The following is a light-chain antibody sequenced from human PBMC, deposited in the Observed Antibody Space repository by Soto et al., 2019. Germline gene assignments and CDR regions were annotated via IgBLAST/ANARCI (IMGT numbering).Light chain of an antibody. J-gene: IGKJ2*01. CDR2: SAS. Sequence: EIVMTQSPATLSVSPGERATFSCRASQSISSELAWYQQKPGQPPRLLIYSASTRATGVPARFTGSGSGSEFNLTISGLQSEDFAVYYCQQGHNWPLTFGQGTRLEI. CDR1: QSISSE. V-gene: IGKV3-15*01. CDR3: QQGHNWPLT.